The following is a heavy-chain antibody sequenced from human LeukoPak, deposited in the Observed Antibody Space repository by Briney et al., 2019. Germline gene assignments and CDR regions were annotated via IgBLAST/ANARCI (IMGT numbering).Heavy chain of an antibody. CDR2: INPNSGGT. CDR1: GYTFIAYY. Sequence: VASVKVSCKASGYTFIAYYMHWVRQAPGQGLEWMGWINPNSGGTNYAQKFQGRVTMTRDTSISTAYMELSRLRSDDTAVYYCARGVPWIQPPRVGYYMDVWGKGTTVTVSS. D-gene: IGHD5-18*01. J-gene: IGHJ6*03. CDR3: ARGVPWIQPPRVGYYMDV. V-gene: IGHV1-2*02.